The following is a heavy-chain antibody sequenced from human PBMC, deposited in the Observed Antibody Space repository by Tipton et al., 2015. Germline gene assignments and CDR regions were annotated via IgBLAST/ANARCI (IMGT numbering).Heavy chain of an antibody. CDR3: ARVATLARLLLPAWYFDL. V-gene: IGHV4-39*07. J-gene: IGHJ2*01. CDR1: GDSISSGSYY. D-gene: IGHD2-15*01. CDR2: LYFSGST. Sequence: LRLSCTVSGDSISSGSYYWGWIRQPPGKGLEWIGSLYFSGSTYYNPSLKSRLTISVDTSKNQFSLKLSSVTAADTAVYYCARVATLARLLLPAWYFDLWGRGTLVTVSS.